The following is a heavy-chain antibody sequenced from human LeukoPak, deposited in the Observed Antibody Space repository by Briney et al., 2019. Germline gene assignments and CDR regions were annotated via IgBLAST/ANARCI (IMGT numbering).Heavy chain of an antibody. Sequence: GGSLRLSCAASGFTFSSYWMSWVRQAPGKGLEWVANIKQVGSEKYYVDSVKGRFTISRDNAKNSLYLQMNSLRAEDTAVYYCARDGSETYYDFWSGYPPAGYYDYWGQGTLVTVSS. V-gene: IGHV3-7*05. CDR1: GFTFSSYW. CDR3: ARDGSETYYDFWSGYPPAGYYDY. CDR2: IKQVGSEK. J-gene: IGHJ4*02. D-gene: IGHD3-3*01.